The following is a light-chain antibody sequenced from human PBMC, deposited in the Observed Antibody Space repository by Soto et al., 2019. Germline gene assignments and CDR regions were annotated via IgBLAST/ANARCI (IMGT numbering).Light chain of an antibody. Sequence: NFMLTQPHSVSASPGKTVTISCTRSSGSIASNYVQWYQQRPGSSPTTVIYEDNYRPSGVPDRFSGSIDSSSNSASLTISGLKTEDEADYYCQSYDSTNHRVFGGGTKLTVL. V-gene: IGLV6-57*01. J-gene: IGLJ3*02. CDR1: SGSIASNY. CDR3: QSYDSTNHRV. CDR2: EDN.